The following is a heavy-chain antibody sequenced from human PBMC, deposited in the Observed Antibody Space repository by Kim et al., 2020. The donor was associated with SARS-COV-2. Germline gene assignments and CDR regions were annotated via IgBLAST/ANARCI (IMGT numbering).Heavy chain of an antibody. V-gene: IGHV1-3*01. D-gene: IGHD4-17*01. J-gene: IGHJ4*02. Sequence: ASVKVSCKASGYTFTRDALHWVRQAPGQRLEWMGWINGGNGNRKYSQNFQNRVTFTRDTSASTAYMELSSLTSEDTAVYYCGRVYGDAIDYWVQGTLVTVSS. CDR2: INGGNGNR. CDR1: GYTFTRDA. CDR3: GRVYGDAIDY.